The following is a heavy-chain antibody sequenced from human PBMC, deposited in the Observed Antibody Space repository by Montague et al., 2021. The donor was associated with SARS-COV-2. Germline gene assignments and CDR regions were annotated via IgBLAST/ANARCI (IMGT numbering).Heavy chain of an antibody. CDR2: ISYDGSNK. V-gene: IGHV3-30*04. Sequence: SLRLSCAASGFTFSSYAMHWVRQAPGKGLEWVAVISYDGSNKYYADSVKGRFTISRDNSKNTLYLQISSLRAEDTAVYYCARAAGNYDILTGYYDYWGQGTLVTVSS. J-gene: IGHJ4*02. D-gene: IGHD3-9*01. CDR1: GFTFSSYA. CDR3: ARAAGNYDILTGYYDY.